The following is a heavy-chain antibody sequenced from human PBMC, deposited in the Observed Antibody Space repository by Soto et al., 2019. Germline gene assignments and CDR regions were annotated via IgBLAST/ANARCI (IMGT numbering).Heavy chain of an antibody. D-gene: IGHD3-22*01. CDR3: ARWTMKRGGPAYYCDY. J-gene: IGHJ4*02. V-gene: IGHV1-69*01. CDR1: GGTFSSYA. Sequence: QVQLVQSGAEVKKPRSSVKVSCKASGGTFSSYAISWVRQAPGQGLEWMGGIIPIFGTANYAQKFQGRVTINADESTSTAYMELSSLRSEDTAVYYCARWTMKRGGPAYYCDYWGQGSLVTVAS. CDR2: IIPIFGTA.